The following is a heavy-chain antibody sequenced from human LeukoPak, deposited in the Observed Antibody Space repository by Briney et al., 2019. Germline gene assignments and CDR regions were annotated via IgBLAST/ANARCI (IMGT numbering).Heavy chain of an antibody. V-gene: IGHV1/OR15-2*03. J-gene: IGHJ4*02. CDR1: GYIFTGYY. Sequence: RASVKVSCRASGYIFTGYYMHWVRQAPGQGLEWMGCISPYNGDTNYTEKLQGRVTMTIDTVTSSAFVELRSLKSDDTAVYFCARENQFFDWSFDFWGQGTVVTVSS. CDR3: ARENQFFDWSFDF. CDR2: ISPYNGDT. D-gene: IGHD3/OR15-3a*01.